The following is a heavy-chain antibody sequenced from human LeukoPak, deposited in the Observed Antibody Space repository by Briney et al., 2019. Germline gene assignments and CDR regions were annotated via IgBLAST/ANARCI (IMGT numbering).Heavy chain of an antibody. Sequence: GGSLRLSCAASGFTFSSHSMNWVRQTPGKGLEWISYISSSSTIIHYADSVKGRFTISRDNAKNSLYLQMNSLRAEDTAVYYCARDTEMLYYDANGYHAWGQGTMVTVSS. CDR3: ARDTEMLYYDANGYHA. D-gene: IGHD3-22*01. CDR1: GFTFSSHS. J-gene: IGHJ3*01. V-gene: IGHV3-48*04. CDR2: ISSSSTII.